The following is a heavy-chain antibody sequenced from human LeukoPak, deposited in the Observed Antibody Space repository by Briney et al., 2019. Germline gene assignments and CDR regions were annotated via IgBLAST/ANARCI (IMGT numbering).Heavy chain of an antibody. Sequence: GESLKISCKGSGYSFTSYWIGWVRQMPGKGLEWMGIIYPGDSDTRYSPSFQGQVTISADKSISTAYLQWSSLKASDTAIYYCARLLTTVTTLTNFHYYYMDVWGKGTTVTVSS. V-gene: IGHV5-51*01. CDR3: ARLLTTVTTLTNFHYYYMDV. D-gene: IGHD4-11*01. CDR1: GYSFTSYW. CDR2: IYPGDSDT. J-gene: IGHJ6*03.